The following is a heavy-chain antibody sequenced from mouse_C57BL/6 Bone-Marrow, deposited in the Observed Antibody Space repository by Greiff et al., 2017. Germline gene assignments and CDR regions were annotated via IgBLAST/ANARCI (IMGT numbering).Heavy chain of an antibody. CDR1: GYTFTSYW. CDR3: ARPLEGYAMDY. D-gene: IGHD2-10*02. Sequence: QVKLQQPGAELVMPGASVKLSCKASGYTFTSYWMHWVKQRPGQGLEWIGEIDPSDSYTNYNQKFKGKSTLTVDKSSSTAYMQLSSLTSEDSAVYYCARPLEGYAMDYWGQGTSVTVSS. CDR2: IDPSDSYT. V-gene: IGHV1-69*01. J-gene: IGHJ4*01.